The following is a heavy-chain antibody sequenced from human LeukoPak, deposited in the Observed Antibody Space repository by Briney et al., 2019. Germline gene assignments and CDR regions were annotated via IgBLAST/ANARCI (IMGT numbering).Heavy chain of an antibody. Sequence: SQTLSLTCTLSGGSISRGGYYWRWIRQHPGKGLEWIGYIHYSADTYYSPSLKSRLNISVDTSNHQFTLKLRSVTAADTAVYYCARVVAYDSTGYYLYYFDYWGQGTLVTVAA. CDR2: IHYSADT. V-gene: IGHV4-31*03. CDR3: ARVVAYDSTGYYLYYFDY. J-gene: IGHJ4*02. CDR1: GGSISRGGYY. D-gene: IGHD3-22*01.